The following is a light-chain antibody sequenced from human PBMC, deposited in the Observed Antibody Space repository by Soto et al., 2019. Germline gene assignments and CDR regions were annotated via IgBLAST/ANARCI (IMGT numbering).Light chain of an antibody. CDR3: QQYGSSPT. CDR2: GAS. Sequence: ILLTQSPGTLSLSPGERATVSCRASQSVSSTYLAWYQHKPGQAPRLLIYGASTRATGIPDRFSGSGSGTDFTLTISRLEPEDFAVYYCQQYGSSPTFGQGTKVEIK. J-gene: IGKJ1*01. V-gene: IGKV3-20*01. CDR1: QSVSSTY.